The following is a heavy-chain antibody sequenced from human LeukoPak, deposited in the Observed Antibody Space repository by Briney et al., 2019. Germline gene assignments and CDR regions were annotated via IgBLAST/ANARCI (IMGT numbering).Heavy chain of an antibody. V-gene: IGHV1-18*01. D-gene: IGHD3-22*01. J-gene: IGHJ3*02. CDR2: ISPYNGNT. CDR3: ARGLRGYYDTGGYTWDAFDI. CDR1: GYTFTSYG. Sequence: ASVKVSCKASGYTFTSYGVTWVRQAPGQGLEWMGWISPYNGNTNYEQNLQGGVTMTTDTSTRTAYMELRSLRSDGTAVYYCARGLRGYYDTGGYTWDAFDIWGQGTMVTVSS.